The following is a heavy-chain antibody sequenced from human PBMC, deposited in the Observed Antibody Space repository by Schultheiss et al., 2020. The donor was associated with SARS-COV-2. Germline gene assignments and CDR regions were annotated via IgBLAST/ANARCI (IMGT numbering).Heavy chain of an antibody. CDR3: ACEISGRQWLDY. CDR2: IYYSGST. V-gene: IGHV4-59*04. D-gene: IGHD6-19*01. J-gene: IGHJ4*02. CDR1: GDSIGTYY. Sequence: SETLSLTCSVSGDSIGTYYWNWVRQSPGKGLEWIGYIYYSGSTYYNPSLKSRVTISVDTSKNQFSLQLNSVTPEDTAVYYCACEISGRQWLDYWGQGTLVTVSS.